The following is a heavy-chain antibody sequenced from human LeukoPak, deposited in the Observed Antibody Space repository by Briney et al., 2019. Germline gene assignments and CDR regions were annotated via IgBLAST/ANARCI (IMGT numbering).Heavy chain of an antibody. D-gene: IGHD3-22*01. J-gene: IGHJ4*02. CDR1: GYSFISYG. CDR3: ARDRPYDSSGYYGTDFDY. CDR2: ISAHNGNT. Sequence: ASVKASCKASGYSFISYGISWVRQAPGQGLEWMGWISAHNGNTNYAQKLQGRVTMTTDTSTSTAYMELRSLRSDDTAVYYCARDRPYDSSGYYGTDFDYWGQGTLVTVSS. V-gene: IGHV1-18*01.